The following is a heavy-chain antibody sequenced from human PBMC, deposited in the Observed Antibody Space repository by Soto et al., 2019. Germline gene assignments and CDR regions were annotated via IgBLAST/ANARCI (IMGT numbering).Heavy chain of an antibody. CDR3: ARDMVGADDY. V-gene: IGHV3-74*01. D-gene: IGHD1-26*01. CDR2: INREGSTI. Sequence: EVQLVESGGGLVQPGGSLRLSCATSGFTFSSYWMHWVRQAPGKGLVCVSRINREGSTISYADPVRGRFTISRDNAKNTLYLQMNSLRAEDTAVYYCARDMVGADDYWGQGTLVTVSS. J-gene: IGHJ4*02. CDR1: GFTFSSYW.